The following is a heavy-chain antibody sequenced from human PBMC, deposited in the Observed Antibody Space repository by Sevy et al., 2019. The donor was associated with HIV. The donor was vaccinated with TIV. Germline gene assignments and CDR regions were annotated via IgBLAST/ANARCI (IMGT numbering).Heavy chain of an antibody. J-gene: IGHJ5*02. CDR1: GDSVSSNSAA. Sequence: SQTLSLTCAISGDSVSSNSAAWNWIRQSPSRGLEWLGRTYYRSKWYNDYAVSVKSRITINPDTSKNQFSLQLNSVTPEDTAVNYCARGSGELAVAGNWFDPWGQGTLVTVSS. CDR3: ARGSGELAVAGNWFDP. D-gene: IGHD6-19*01. V-gene: IGHV6-1*01. CDR2: TYYRSKWYN.